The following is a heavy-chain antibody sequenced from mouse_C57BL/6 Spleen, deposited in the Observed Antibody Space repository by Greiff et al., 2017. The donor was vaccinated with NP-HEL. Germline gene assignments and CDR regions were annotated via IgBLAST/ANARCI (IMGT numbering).Heavy chain of an antibody. D-gene: IGHD1-1*01. V-gene: IGHV1-42*01. Sequence: VQLQQSGPELVKPGASVKISCKASGYSFTGYYMNWVKQSPEKSLEWIGEINPSTGGTTYNQKFKAKATLTVEKSSSTAYMQLKSLTSEDSAVYYCARNYGSSYFDYWGQGTTLTVSS. CDR2: INPSTGGT. CDR3: ARNYGSSYFDY. J-gene: IGHJ2*01. CDR1: GYSFTGYY.